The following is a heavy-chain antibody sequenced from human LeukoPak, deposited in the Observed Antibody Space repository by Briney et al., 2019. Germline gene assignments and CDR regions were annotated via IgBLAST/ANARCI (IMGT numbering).Heavy chain of an antibody. D-gene: IGHD1-1*01. V-gene: IGHV4-59*13. CDR1: GGSISIYY. CDR2: IYGSGST. J-gene: IGHJ5*02. CDR3: AREGTSGTHLNWFDP. Sequence: KPSETLSLTCTVSGGSISIYYGRCIRHPPGEVLEWLVHIYGSGSTNYNPSRKSRVTLSVDTSKNQFSLKLSSVTAAETAVYYCAREGTSGTHLNWFDPWGQGTPVTVSS.